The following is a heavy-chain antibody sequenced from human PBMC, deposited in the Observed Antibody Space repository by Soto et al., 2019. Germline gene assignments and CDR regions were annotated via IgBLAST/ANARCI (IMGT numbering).Heavy chain of an antibody. CDR2: ISGSGGST. CDR1: GFTFSSYA. V-gene: IGHV3-23*01. Sequence: EVQLLESGGGLVQPGGSLRLSCADSGFTFSSYAMSWVRQAPGKGLEWVSAISGSGGSTYYADSVKGRFTISRDHSKKTLYLQMNSLRAEDTAVYYCAKNSSGYYIDYWGQGTLVTVSS. D-gene: IGHD3-22*01. CDR3: AKNSSGYYIDY. J-gene: IGHJ4*02.